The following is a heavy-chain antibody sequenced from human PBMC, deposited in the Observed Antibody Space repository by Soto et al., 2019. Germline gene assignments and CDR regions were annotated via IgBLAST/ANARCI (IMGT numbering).Heavy chain of an antibody. CDR3: ARGPLVVLNYFES. CDR2: IFPLTDIP. V-gene: IGHV1-69*02. Sequence: QVQLVQSGTEVKKPGSSVKVSCKASGGTFRNYPINWVRQAPGQGLEWMGSIFPLTDIPDYAQNFQARLTLSADKSTSTAYMELSSLTSDDTAMYFCARGPLVVLNYFESWGQGTLVTGSS. CDR1: GGTFRNYP. J-gene: IGHJ4*02.